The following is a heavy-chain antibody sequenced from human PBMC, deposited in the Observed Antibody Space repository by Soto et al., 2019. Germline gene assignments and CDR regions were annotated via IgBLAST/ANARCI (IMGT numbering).Heavy chain of an antibody. J-gene: IGHJ5*02. D-gene: IGHD2-2*02. CDR3: ARDQVVPAAIGQKTYNWFDP. CDR1: GDSVSSNSAA. V-gene: IGHV6-1*01. Sequence: PSQTLSLTCAISGDSVSSNSAAWNWIRQSPSRGLEWLGRTYHRSKWYNDYAVSVKSRITINPDTSKNQFSLQLNSVTPEDTAVYYCARDQVVPAAIGQKTYNWFDPWGQGTLVTVSS. CDR2: TYHRSKWYN.